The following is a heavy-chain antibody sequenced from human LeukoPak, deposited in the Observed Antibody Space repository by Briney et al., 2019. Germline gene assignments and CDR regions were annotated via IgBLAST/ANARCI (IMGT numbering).Heavy chain of an antibody. Sequence: SETLSLTCAVYGGSFSGYCWSWIRQPPGKGLEWIGEINHSGSTNYNPSLKSRVTISVDTPKNQFSLKLNSVTAADTAVYYCARGGFRAAAGTALWYWGQGTLVTVSS. J-gene: IGHJ4*02. CDR2: INHSGST. V-gene: IGHV4-34*01. CDR1: GGSFSGYC. CDR3: ARGGFRAAAGTALWY. D-gene: IGHD6-13*01.